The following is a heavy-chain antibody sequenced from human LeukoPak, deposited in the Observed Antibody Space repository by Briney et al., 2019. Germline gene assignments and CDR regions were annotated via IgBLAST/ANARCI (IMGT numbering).Heavy chain of an antibody. J-gene: IGHJ4*02. CDR3: ARLMGERSLFDY. Sequence: GGSLRLSCAASGFTFSSYEMNWVRQAPGKGLEWVSYISSSATTIYYADSVKGRFSISRDNAKNSVYLQMNSLRAEDTAVYYCARLMGERSLFDYWGQGVLSPSPQ. CDR1: GFTFSSYE. CDR2: ISSSATTI. V-gene: IGHV3-48*03. D-gene: IGHD1-26*01.